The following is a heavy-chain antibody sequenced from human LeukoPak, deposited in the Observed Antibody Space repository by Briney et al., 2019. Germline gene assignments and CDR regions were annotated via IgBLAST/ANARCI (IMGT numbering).Heavy chain of an antibody. CDR2: IKEDGGEK. V-gene: IGHV3-7*01. CDR1: GFTFSNYW. Sequence: GGSLRLSCAASGFTFSNYWMKWVRQAPGKGLEWVASIKEDGGEKYYVDSVKGRFTISRDNAKNSLYLQMNGLRAEDTAVYYCARDIWHCSSTSCYMPYYYHMDVWGKGTTVTVSS. D-gene: IGHD2-2*02. CDR3: ARDIWHCSSTSCYMPYYYHMDV. J-gene: IGHJ6*03.